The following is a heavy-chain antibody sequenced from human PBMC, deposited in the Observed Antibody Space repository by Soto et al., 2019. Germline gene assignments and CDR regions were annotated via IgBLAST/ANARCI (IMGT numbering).Heavy chain of an antibody. Sequence: SETLSLTCTVSGGSFSGGGYYWSWIRQHPGKGLEWMGYISYSGSTKYKPSLQSRITISVDTSKNQFSLRLTSVTAADTAIYFCARTSIFGVVLNAFDIWGPGTLVTVSS. CDR3: ARTSIFGVVLNAFDI. CDR1: GGSFSGGGYY. CDR2: ISYSGST. J-gene: IGHJ3*02. V-gene: IGHV4-31*03. D-gene: IGHD3-3*01.